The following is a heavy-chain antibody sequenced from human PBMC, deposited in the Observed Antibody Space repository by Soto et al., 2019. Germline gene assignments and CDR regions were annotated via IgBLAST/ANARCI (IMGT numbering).Heavy chain of an antibody. D-gene: IGHD3-10*01. CDR1: GGSFSGYY. V-gene: IGHV4-34*01. Sequence: PSETLSLTCAVYGGSFSGYYWSWIRQPPGKGLEWIGEINHSGSTNYNPSLKSRVTISVDTSKNQFSLKLSSVTAADTAVYYCARGRGWFGRSCRWFDPWGQGTLVTVSS. CDR2: INHSGST. CDR3: ARGRGWFGRSCRWFDP. J-gene: IGHJ5*02.